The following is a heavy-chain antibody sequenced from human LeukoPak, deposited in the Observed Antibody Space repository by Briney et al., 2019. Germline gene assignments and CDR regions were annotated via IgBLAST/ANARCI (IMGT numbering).Heavy chain of an antibody. V-gene: IGHV1-69*06. D-gene: IGHD1-1*01. CDR1: GGTFISYG. CDR3: ARGGVDGTPGSAFDI. Sequence: ASVKVSCKASGGTFISYGISWVRQAPGQGLEWMGVSNPNYGRANYAQKFQGRVTITAEKSSSKDYMELSRLGSEDGAVYYCARGGVDGTPGSAFDIWG. CDR2: SNPNYGRA. J-gene: IGHJ3*02.